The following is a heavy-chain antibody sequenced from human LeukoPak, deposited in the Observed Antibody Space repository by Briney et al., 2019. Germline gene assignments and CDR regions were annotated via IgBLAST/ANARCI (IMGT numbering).Heavy chain of an antibody. J-gene: IGHJ4*02. Sequence: SETLSLICTVSGGSISSSTYFWGWIRQPPGKGLEWIATIYYSGSTDYNPSLKSRVTISVDTSKSHFSLKLSSVTAADTAVYYCARLVGIAAHHFDYWGQGTLVTVSS. CDR3: ARLVGIAAHHFDY. D-gene: IGHD6-25*01. V-gene: IGHV4-39*02. CDR1: GGSISSSTYF. CDR2: IYYSGST.